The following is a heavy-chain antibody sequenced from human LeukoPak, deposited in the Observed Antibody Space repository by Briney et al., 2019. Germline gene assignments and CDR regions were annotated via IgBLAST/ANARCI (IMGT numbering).Heavy chain of an antibody. Sequence: ASVKVSCKASGYTFTSYHIHWVRQAPGQGLEWMGIVKSSGDITLYAQKLQGRVTVTRDTSTSTVYMELRSLTSEDTAVYYCVRENPNTYFSDFWGQGTLVTVS. V-gene: IGHV1-46*01. J-gene: IGHJ4*02. CDR1: GYTFTSYH. CDR2: VKSSGDIT. D-gene: IGHD3-16*01. CDR3: VRENPNTYFSDF.